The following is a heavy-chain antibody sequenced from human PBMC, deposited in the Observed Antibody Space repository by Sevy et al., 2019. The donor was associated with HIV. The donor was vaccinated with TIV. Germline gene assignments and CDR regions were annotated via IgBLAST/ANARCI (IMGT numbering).Heavy chain of an antibody. CDR3: ARDPIAATGA. Sequence: GGSLRLSCAASGFTFSSYGMHWVRQAPGKGLEWVANINQDGSEKYYVDSVKGRFTISRDNAKNLLYLQMNSLRAEDTAVYYCARDPIAATGAWGQGTLVTVSS. J-gene: IGHJ5*02. D-gene: IGHD6-13*01. V-gene: IGHV3-7*01. CDR1: GFTFSSYG. CDR2: INQDGSEK.